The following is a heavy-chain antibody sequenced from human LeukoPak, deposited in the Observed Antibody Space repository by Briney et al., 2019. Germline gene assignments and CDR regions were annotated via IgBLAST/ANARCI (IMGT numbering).Heavy chain of an antibody. V-gene: IGHV3-20*04. CDR1: GFAFDDYG. CDR3: ARRGAGDYFDY. CDR2: INWNGGST. D-gene: IGHD3-10*01. J-gene: IGHJ4*02. Sequence: GGSLRLSCAASGFAFDDYGMNWVRPAPGKGLEWVSGINWNGGSTGYADSVKGRFTISRDNAKNSLYLQMNSLRAEDTALYYCARRGAGDYFDYWGQGTLVTVSS.